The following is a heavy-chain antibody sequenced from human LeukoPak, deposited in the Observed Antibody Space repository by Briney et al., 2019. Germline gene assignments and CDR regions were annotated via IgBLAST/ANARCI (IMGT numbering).Heavy chain of an antibody. D-gene: IGHD3-10*01. CDR1: GGSFSGYY. V-gene: IGHV4-34*01. CDR2: INHSGST. Sequence: SETLSLTCAVYGGSFSGYYWSWIRRPPGKGLEWIGEINHSGSTNYNPSLKSRVTISVDTSKNQFSLKLSSVTAADTAVYYCARMVRGGLYYYYYMDVWGKGTTVTVSS. CDR3: ARMVRGGLYYYYYMDV. J-gene: IGHJ6*03.